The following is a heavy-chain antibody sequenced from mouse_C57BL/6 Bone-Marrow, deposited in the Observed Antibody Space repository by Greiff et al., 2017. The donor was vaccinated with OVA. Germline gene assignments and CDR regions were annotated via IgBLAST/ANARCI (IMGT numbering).Heavy chain of an antibody. Sequence: QVQLQQPGAELVMPGASVKLSCKASGYTFTSYWMHWVKQRPGQGLEWIGEIDPSDSYTNYNQKFKGKSTLTVDKSSSTAYMQLSSLTSEDSAVYYCARRDYSNYGAMDYWGQGTSVTVSS. D-gene: IGHD2-5*01. CDR2: IDPSDSYT. J-gene: IGHJ4*01. V-gene: IGHV1-69*01. CDR3: ARRDYSNYGAMDY. CDR1: GYTFTSYW.